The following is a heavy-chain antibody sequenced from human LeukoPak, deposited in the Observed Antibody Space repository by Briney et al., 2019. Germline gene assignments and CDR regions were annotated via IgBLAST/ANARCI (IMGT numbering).Heavy chain of an antibody. J-gene: IGHJ4*02. CDR1: GFTFRSFV. CDR2: IWYDGSNK. Sequence: GGSLRLSCAASGFTFRSFVMNWVRQAPGKGLEWVAVIWYDGSNKYYADSVKGRFTISRDNSKNTLYLQMNSLRAEDTAVYYCARDHSSSWSNLDYWGQGTLVTVSS. V-gene: IGHV3-33*08. D-gene: IGHD6-13*01. CDR3: ARDHSSSWSNLDY.